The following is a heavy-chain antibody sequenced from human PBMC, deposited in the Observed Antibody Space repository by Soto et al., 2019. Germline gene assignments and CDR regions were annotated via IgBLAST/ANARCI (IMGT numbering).Heavy chain of an antibody. V-gene: IGHV3-7*05. CDR2: IKQDGSEQ. CDR1: GFTFSGYW. Sequence: EVQLVESGGGLVQPGGSLRLSCAASGFTFSGYWMSWVRQAPGKGLEWVANIKQDGSEQFYVDSVKGRFTISRDNAKNSLYLKMNSLRAEDTAVYYCAREAVWGQGTMVSVSS. CDR3: AREAV. J-gene: IGHJ6*02.